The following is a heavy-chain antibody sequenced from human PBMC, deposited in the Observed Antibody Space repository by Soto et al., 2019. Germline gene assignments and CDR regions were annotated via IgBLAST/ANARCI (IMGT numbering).Heavy chain of an antibody. CDR3: ARGETVTSTFFYR. D-gene: IGHD2-2*01. Sequence: GGSLRLSCAASGFTFSSYSMSWVRQAPGKGLEWVSSISSSSSYIYYADSVKGRFTTSRDNAKNSLYLQMNSLRAEDTAVYYCARGETVTSTFFYRWGQGTLVTVSS. J-gene: IGHJ4*02. CDR1: GFTFSSYS. V-gene: IGHV3-21*01. CDR2: ISSSSSYI.